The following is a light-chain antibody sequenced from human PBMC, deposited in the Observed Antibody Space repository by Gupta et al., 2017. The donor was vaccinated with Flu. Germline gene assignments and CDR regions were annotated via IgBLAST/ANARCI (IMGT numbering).Light chain of an antibody. V-gene: IGLV1-40*01. J-gene: IGLJ3*02. CDR3: QSYDSSLSGSWV. CDR2: TNN. CDR1: TSNIGAGYD. Sequence: SVLTQPPSVSGVPGQRVTISCTGSTSNIGAGYDVHWYQQLPGTAPKLLIYTNNNRPSGVPDRFSGSKSGTSASLAITGLQAEDEADYYCQSYDSSLSGSWVFGGGTKLTVL.